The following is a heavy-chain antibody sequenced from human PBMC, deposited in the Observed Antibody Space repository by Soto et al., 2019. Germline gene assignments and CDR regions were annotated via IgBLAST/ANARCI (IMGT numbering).Heavy chain of an antibody. CDR1: GFTFSACA. V-gene: IGHV3-30*18. D-gene: IGHD2-21*02. CDR2: ISSDGRNY. CDR3: AKEMGTAMTAITNWHFDL. Sequence: QVQLVESGGGVVQPGRSQRLSCAASGFTFSACAMHWVRQSPGKGLEWVAVISSDGRNYYYEDSVKGRFTISRDNSKNTLDLQMDSLRAEDTAVYCAKEMGTAMTAITNWHFDLWGRGTLVTVSS. J-gene: IGHJ2*01.